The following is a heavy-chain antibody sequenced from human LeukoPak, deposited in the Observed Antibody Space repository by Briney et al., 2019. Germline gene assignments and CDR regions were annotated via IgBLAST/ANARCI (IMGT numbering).Heavy chain of an antibody. CDR2: FDPEDGET. Sequence: ASVKVSCKVSGYTLTELSMHWVRQAPGKGLEWMGGFDPEDGETIYAQKFQGRVTMTEDTSTDTAYMELSSLRSEDTAVCYCATRTTYCSSTSCLPDYWGQGTLVTVSS. J-gene: IGHJ4*02. CDR1: GYTLTELS. V-gene: IGHV1-24*01. CDR3: ATRTTYCSSTSCLPDY. D-gene: IGHD2-2*01.